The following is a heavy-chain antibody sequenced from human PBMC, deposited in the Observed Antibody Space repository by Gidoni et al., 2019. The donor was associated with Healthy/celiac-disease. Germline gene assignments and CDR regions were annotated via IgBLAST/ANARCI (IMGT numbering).Heavy chain of an antibody. V-gene: IGHV1-58*02. D-gene: IGHD3-3*01. CDR3: AAAQGVSYYDFWSGYPDAFDI. Sequence: QMQLEQSGPEVKKPGTSVKVSCKASGFTFTSSAMQWVRQARGQRLEWIGWIVVGSGNTNYAQKFQERVTITRAMSTSTAYMELSSLRSEDTAVYYCAAAQGVSYYDFWSGYPDAFDIWGQGTMVTVSS. CDR1: GFTFTSSA. J-gene: IGHJ3*02. CDR2: IVVGSGNT.